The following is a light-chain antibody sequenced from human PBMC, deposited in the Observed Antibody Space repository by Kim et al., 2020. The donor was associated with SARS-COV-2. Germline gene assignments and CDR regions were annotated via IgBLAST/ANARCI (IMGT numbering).Light chain of an antibody. J-gene: IGKJ1*01. Sequence: SPGERATLSRRASQSVNTNLAWYQQKRGQSPRLLIYDASTRATGIPGRFSGSGSGTEFTLIIDSLQSEDSAIFFCQEYFQWPTSTFGPGTKVDIK. CDR3: QEYFQWPTST. CDR1: QSVNTN. V-gene: IGKV3-15*01. CDR2: DAS.